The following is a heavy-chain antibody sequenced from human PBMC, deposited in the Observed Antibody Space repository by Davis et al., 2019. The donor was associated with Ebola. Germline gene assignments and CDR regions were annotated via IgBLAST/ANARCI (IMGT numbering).Heavy chain of an antibody. CDR1: GYIFTNYA. CDR2: INPNSGGT. V-gene: IGHV1-2*04. CDR3: ARVAITRVAGTTGDYYYYYYGMDV. J-gene: IGHJ6*02. Sequence: ASVKVSCKASGYIFTNYAIHWVRQAPGQGLEWMGWINPNSGGTNYAQKFQGWVTMTRDTSISTAYMELSRLRSDDTAVYYCARVAITRVAGTTGDYYYYYYGMDVWGQGTTVTVSS. D-gene: IGHD6-19*01.